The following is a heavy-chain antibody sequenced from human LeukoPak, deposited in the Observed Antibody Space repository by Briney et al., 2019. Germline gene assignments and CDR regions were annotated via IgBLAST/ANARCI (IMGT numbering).Heavy chain of an antibody. CDR1: GFTFSNYW. CDR2: INSDGSST. D-gene: IGHD3-10*01. J-gene: IGHJ6*03. Sequence: GGSLRLSCAASGFTFSNYWMHWVRQAPGKGLVWVSHINSDGSSTSYADSVKGRFTISRDNAKNTLYLQMNSLRAEDTAVYYCARLGGGYGSGRIYYYYYYMDVWGKGTTVTISS. CDR3: ARLGGGYGSGRIYYYYYYMDV. V-gene: IGHV3-74*01.